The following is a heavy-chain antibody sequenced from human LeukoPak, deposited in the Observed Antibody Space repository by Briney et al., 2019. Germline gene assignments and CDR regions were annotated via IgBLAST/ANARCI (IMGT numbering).Heavy chain of an antibody. V-gene: IGHV3-23*03. J-gene: IGHJ4*02. Sequence: GGSLRLSCAASGFTFSSYAMSWVRQAPGKGLEWVSVIYSGGSTYYADSVKGRFTISRDNSKNTLYLQMNSLRAEDTAVYYCAKDRSIVGADFDYWGQGTLVTVSS. CDR2: IYSGGST. D-gene: IGHD1-26*01. CDR3: AKDRSIVGADFDY. CDR1: GFTFSSYA.